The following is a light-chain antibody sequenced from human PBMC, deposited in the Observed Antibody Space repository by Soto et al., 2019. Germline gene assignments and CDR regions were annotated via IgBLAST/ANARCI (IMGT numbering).Light chain of an antibody. Sequence: EIVLTQPPGTLSLSPGERASLSCRASQTVITSYLAWYQHKPGQAPRLLIYGASTRATGIPARFSGSGSGTEFTLTISSLQSEDFAVYYCQQYNNWPPYTFGQGTKVDIK. J-gene: IGKJ2*01. CDR3: QQYNNWPPYT. V-gene: IGKV3-15*01. CDR1: QTVITSY. CDR2: GAS.